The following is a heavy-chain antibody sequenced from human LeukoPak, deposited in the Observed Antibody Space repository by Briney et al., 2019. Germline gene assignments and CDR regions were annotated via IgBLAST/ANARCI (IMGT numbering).Heavy chain of an antibody. D-gene: IGHD3-16*01. CDR2: MSPNSGNT. J-gene: IGHJ4*02. V-gene: IGHV1-8*01. Sequence: ASVKVSCKGSGYTFSSYDINWVRQATGQGLEWMGWMSPNSGNTDYAQKFQGRVTMTRDTSISTAYMELSSLREVDTAVYYCARGVDRGVDYWGQGTLVTVSS. CDR1: GYTFSSYD. CDR3: ARGVDRGVDY.